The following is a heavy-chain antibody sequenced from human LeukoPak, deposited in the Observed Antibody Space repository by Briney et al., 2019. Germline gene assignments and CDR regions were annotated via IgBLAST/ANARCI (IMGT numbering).Heavy chain of an antibody. D-gene: IGHD5-24*01. Sequence: GGSLRLSCAASGFTFSSYEMNWVRQAPGKGLEWVSYISSSGSTIYYADSVKGRFTISRDNAKNSLYLQMNSLRAEDTAVYYCARRIYRDGCNFDYWGQGTLVTVSS. CDR2: ISSSGSTI. CDR1: GFTFSSYE. J-gene: IGHJ4*02. V-gene: IGHV3-48*03. CDR3: ARRIYRDGCNFDY.